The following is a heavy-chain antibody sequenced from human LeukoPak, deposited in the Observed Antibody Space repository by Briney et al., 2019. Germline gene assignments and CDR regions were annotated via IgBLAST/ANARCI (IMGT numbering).Heavy chain of an antibody. Sequence: SVKVSCKASGFTFTSSAVQWVRQARGQRLEWIGWIVVGSGNTNYAQKFQERVTITRDMSTSTAYMELSSLRSEDTAVYYCAADIGEYTNRGILWGQGTLVTVSS. V-gene: IGHV1-58*01. J-gene: IGHJ4*02. D-gene: IGHD6-6*01. CDR1: GFTFTSSA. CDR3: AADIGEYTNRGIL. CDR2: IVVGSGNT.